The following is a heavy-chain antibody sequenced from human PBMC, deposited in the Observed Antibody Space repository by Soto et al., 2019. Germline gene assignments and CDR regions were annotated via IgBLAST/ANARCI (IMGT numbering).Heavy chain of an antibody. CDR2: FDPEDGET. Sequence: QVQLVQSGAEVKKPGASVKVSCKVSGYTLTELSMHWVRQAPGKGLEWMGGFDPEDGETIYAQKFQGRVTMTEDTSTDTAYMELSSLRSEDTAVYYRATGGGRRLWELSLGDYWGQGTLVTVSS. CDR1: GYTLTELS. V-gene: IGHV1-24*01. J-gene: IGHJ4*02. CDR3: ATGGGRRLWELSLGDY. D-gene: IGHD3-16*02.